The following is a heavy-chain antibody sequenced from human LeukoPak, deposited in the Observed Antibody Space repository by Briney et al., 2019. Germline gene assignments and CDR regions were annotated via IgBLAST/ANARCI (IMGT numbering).Heavy chain of an antibody. CDR3: ARHVESTHHGFWSGYFMFDN. CDR2: ISYSGSA. CDR1: GDSITNHS. Sequence: SETLSLTCTVSGDSITNHSWSWIRQPPGKGLEWIGHISYSGSANYNASLKSRVSIAVDRSKNQFSLKLTSVTAADSAVYYCARHVESTHHGFWSGYFMFDNWGQGTRVTVSS. D-gene: IGHD3-3*01. J-gene: IGHJ4*02. V-gene: IGHV4-59*08.